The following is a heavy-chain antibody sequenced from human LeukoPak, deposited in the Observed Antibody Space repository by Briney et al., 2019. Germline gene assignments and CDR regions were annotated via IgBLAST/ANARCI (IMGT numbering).Heavy chain of an antibody. D-gene: IGHD6-19*01. CDR1: GGSISSYY. J-gene: IGHJ5*02. Sequence: SETLSLTCTVSGGSISSYYWSWIRQPPGKGLEWIAETNHHGSTSHNPSLKSRVTISVDTSKNQFSLKLNSVTAADTAVYYCARVPGVGYSSGWYRFDPWGQGTLVTVSS. CDR2: TNHHGST. CDR3: ARVPGVGYSSGWYRFDP. V-gene: IGHV4-34*01.